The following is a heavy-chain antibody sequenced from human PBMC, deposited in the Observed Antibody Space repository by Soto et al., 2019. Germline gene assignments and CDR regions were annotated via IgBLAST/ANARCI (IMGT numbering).Heavy chain of an antibody. J-gene: IGHJ6*02. Sequence: KQSQTLSLTCAISGDSVSSNSAAWNWIRQSPSRGLEWLGRTYYRSKWYNDYAVSVKSRITINPDTSKNQFSLQLNSVTPEDTAVYYCARDKRGYSGYDSYYYYYGMDVWGQGTTVTVSS. CDR1: GDSVSSNSAA. V-gene: IGHV6-1*01. CDR2: TYYRSKWYN. CDR3: ARDKRGYSGYDSYYYYYGMDV. D-gene: IGHD5-12*01.